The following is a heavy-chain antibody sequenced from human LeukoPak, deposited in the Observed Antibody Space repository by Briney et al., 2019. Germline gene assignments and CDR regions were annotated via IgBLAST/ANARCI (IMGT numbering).Heavy chain of an antibody. V-gene: IGHV3-43D*03. J-gene: IGHJ4*02. Sequence: PGGSLRLSCAASGFTFDDYAMHWVRQALGKGLEWVSLISWDGGSTYYADSVKGRFTISRDNSKNSLYLQMNSLRAEDTALYYCAKDWGIDSSGWYDYWGQGTLVTVSS. CDR1: GFTFDDYA. CDR3: AKDWGIDSSGWYDY. CDR2: ISWDGGST. D-gene: IGHD6-19*01.